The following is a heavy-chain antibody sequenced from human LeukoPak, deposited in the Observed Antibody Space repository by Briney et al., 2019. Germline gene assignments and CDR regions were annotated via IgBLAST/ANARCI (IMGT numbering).Heavy chain of an antibody. J-gene: IGHJ4*02. CDR1: GFTFSSYS. D-gene: IGHD4-17*01. CDR3: ARDGSTVTSYYFDY. Sequence: PGGSLRLSCAASGFTFSSYSMNWVRQAPGRGLEWVSSISSSSSYIYYADSVKGRFTISRDNAKNSLYLQMNSLRAEDTAVYYCARDGSTVTSYYFDYWGQGTLDTVSS. V-gene: IGHV3-21*01. CDR2: ISSSSSYI.